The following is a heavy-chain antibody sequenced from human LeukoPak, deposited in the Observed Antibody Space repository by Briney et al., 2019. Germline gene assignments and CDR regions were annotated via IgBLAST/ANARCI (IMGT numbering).Heavy chain of an antibody. V-gene: IGHV3-7*01. Sequence: PGGSLRLSCAAPGFSFNSDWMDWVRQALGKGLEWVANIKHDESEKNYLDSVKGRFTISRDNAQNSLYLQMNGLRVEDTAVYYCTRRLDDWGQGTLVTVSS. J-gene: IGHJ4*02. D-gene: IGHD3-16*01. CDR3: TRRLDD. CDR2: IKHDESEK. CDR1: GFSFNSDW.